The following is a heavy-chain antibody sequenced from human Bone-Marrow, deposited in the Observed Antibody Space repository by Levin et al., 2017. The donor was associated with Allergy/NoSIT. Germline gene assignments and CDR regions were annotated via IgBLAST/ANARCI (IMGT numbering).Heavy chain of an antibody. Sequence: RGESLKISCAASGFTFSSYWMHWVRQAPGTGLVWVSRINSDGSITNYADSVKGRFTISRDNARNTLFLQMTSLRADDTGVYYCAREIVFSGIGAYYWGQGALVTVSS. CDR3: AREIVFSGIGAYY. CDR2: INSDGSIT. J-gene: IGHJ4*02. D-gene: IGHD5/OR15-5a*01. CDR1: GFTFSSYW. V-gene: IGHV3-74*01.